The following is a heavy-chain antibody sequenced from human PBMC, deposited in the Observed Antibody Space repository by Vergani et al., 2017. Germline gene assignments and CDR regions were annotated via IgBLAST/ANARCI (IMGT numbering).Heavy chain of an antibody. Sequence: QVQLQQWGAGLLKPSETLSLTCAVYGESFRGYYWSWIRQPPGKGLEWIGEINHGGSTNYSPSLKSRVTISVDTSKNQFSLKLNSVTAADTAVYYCARLSLGSTSDYWGQGTLVTVSS. CDR2: INHGGST. J-gene: IGHJ4*02. V-gene: IGHV4-34*01. CDR3: ARLSLGSTSDY. CDR1: GESFRGYY. D-gene: IGHD6-13*01.